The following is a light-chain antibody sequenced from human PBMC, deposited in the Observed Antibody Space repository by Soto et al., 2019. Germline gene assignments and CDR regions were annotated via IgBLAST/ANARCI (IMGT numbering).Light chain of an antibody. V-gene: IGKV1-5*01. CDR2: DAS. CDR1: QTINSW. J-gene: IGKJ1*01. Sequence: DIQMTQSPSTLSASVGDRVTITCRASQTINSWLAWYQQKPGKAPKVLIFDASSLKTGVPSRFSGSGSGTEFTLTISSLQPDDFATYYCQQYNTYSTFGQGTKVDIK. CDR3: QQYNTYST.